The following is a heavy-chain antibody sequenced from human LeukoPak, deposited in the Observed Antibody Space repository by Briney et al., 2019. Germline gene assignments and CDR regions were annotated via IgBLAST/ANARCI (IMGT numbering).Heavy chain of an antibody. J-gene: IGHJ6*02. CDR2: IYSGGST. CDR1: GFTASSNY. Sequence: GGSLRLSCAASGFTASSNYMSWVRQAPGEGLEWVSVIYSGGSTYYADSVKGRFTISRDNSKNTLYLQMNSLRAEDTAVYYCAAGVATPTNYYYGMDVWGQGTTVTVSS. V-gene: IGHV3-66*01. D-gene: IGHD5-12*01. CDR3: AAGVATPTNYYYGMDV.